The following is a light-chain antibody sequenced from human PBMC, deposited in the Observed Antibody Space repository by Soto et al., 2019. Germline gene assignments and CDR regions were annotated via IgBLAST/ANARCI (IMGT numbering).Light chain of an antibody. CDR3: SSYTSSSTLYVV. J-gene: IGLJ2*01. CDR2: DVS. V-gene: IGLV2-14*01. CDR1: SSDVGGYNY. Sequence: QCVLTKPASVYGSPGEWITISCTGTSSDVGGYNYVSWYQQHPGKAPKLMIYDVSNRPSGVSNRFSGSKSGNTASLTISGLQAEDEADYYCSSYTSSSTLYVVFGGGTK.